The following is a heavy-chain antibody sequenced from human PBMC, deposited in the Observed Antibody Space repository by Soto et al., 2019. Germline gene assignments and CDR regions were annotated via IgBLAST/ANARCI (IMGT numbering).Heavy chain of an antibody. CDR2: IKQDGSEN. CDR1: GFTFSGYW. D-gene: IGHD1-7*01. Sequence: GGSLRLSCAASGFTFSGYWMSWARQAPGKGLEWVANIKQDGSENYFVDSVKGRFTISRDNAKNSLYLQMNSLKTDDTAVYYCARSARRTGNYADAFDIWGQGTMVTVSS. J-gene: IGHJ3*02. V-gene: IGHV3-7*03. CDR3: ARSARRTGNYADAFDI.